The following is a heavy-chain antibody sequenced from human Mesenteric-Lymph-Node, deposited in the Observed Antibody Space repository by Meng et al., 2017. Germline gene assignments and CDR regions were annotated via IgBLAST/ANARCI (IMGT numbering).Heavy chain of an antibody. CDR3: GSGNYFDY. J-gene: IGHJ4*02. V-gene: IGHV3-73*01. D-gene: IGHD1-26*01. CDR1: GFPFSGSA. CDR2: VRDKANNYAT. Sequence: EVQLVDSGGGLVQPGGSVKLSFAASGFPFSGSAMHWVRQASGKGLEWVGRVRDKANNYATSYAESVKGRFTISRDDSRNTAYLQMDSLKTEDTAVYYCGSGNYFDYWGQGTLVTVSS.